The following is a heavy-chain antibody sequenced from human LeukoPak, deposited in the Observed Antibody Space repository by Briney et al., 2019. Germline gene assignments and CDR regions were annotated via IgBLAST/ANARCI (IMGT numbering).Heavy chain of an antibody. CDR3: ARYPGLEGAGSKGAFDY. D-gene: IGHD3-10*01. J-gene: IGHJ4*02. Sequence: SETLSLTCTVSGGSIGSYYWSWIRQPPGKGLEWIGYIYYSGSTNYNPSLKSRVTISVDMSKNQFSLKLRSVTAADTAVYYCARYPGLEGAGSKGAFDYWGQGTLVTVSS. CDR1: GGSIGSYY. V-gene: IGHV4-59*01. CDR2: IYYSGST.